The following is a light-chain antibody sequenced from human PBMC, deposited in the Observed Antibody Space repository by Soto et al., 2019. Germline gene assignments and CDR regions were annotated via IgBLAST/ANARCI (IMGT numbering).Light chain of an antibody. CDR2: AAS. V-gene: IGKV1-39*01. Sequence: DIQMTQSPSSLSASVGDRVTITCRASQSISNYLNWYQQKPGKAPKLLIYAASSMQSGVPSSFSGSGTETDFTLTISSLQPDDSATYYCQQSFSPLWTFGQGTKV. CDR1: QSISNY. CDR3: QQSFSPLWT. J-gene: IGKJ1*01.